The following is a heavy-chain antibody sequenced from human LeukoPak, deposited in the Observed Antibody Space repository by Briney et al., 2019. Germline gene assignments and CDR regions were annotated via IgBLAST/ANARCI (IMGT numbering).Heavy chain of an antibody. D-gene: IGHD4/OR15-4a*01. J-gene: IGHJ4*02. Sequence: GGSLRLSCAASGFTFSTSGMHWVRQAPGKGLEWVAVISNDGKDKHYADSVRGRFTFSRDNSRNTLYLQMNGLRAEDTAIYYCARDRDAPAKYDFDYWGQGTLVTVSS. CDR1: GFTFSTSG. CDR2: ISNDGKDK. V-gene: IGHV3-30*19. CDR3: ARDRDAPAKYDFDY.